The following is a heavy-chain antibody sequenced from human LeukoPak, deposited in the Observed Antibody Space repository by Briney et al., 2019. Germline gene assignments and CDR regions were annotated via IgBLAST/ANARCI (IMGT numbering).Heavy chain of an antibody. Sequence: SETLSLTCTVSGGSVGSAGYYWSWIRQPPGGGLEWIGYIYYIRNTNYNPSLKRRFTMSLDPSKNQFSLKLNSVTAADTAVYYCARTQSQSGSYRYYFGYWGQGTLVTVSS. CDR1: GGSVGSAGYY. D-gene: IGHD1-26*01. J-gene: IGHJ4*02. V-gene: IGHV4-61*08. CDR3: ARTQSQSGSYRYYFGY. CDR2: IYYIRNT.